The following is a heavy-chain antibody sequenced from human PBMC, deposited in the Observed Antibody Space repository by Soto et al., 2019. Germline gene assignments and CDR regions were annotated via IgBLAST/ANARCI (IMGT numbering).Heavy chain of an antibody. J-gene: IGHJ6*02. V-gene: IGHV5-51*01. CDR3: ARSTIYFSSTSCADFGMDV. CDR2: IYPGDSDT. D-gene: IGHD2-2*01. CDR1: GYSFTSYW. Sequence: LGESLKISCKGSGYSFTSYWIGWVRQMPGKGLEWMGIIYPGDSDTRYSPSFQGQVTISADKSISTAYLQWSSLKASDTAMYYCARSTIYFSSTSCADFGMDVWGQGTTVTVSS.